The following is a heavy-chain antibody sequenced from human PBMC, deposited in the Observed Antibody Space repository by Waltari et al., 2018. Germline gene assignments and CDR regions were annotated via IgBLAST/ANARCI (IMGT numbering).Heavy chain of an antibody. CDR2: IKQDGSEK. J-gene: IGHJ4*02. D-gene: IGHD6-25*01. Sequence: EVQLVESGGGWVKPGGPLRLSGTASGFTFSSYWMNWVRQAPGKGLEWVANIKQDGSEKYYVDSVKGRFTISRDNAKNSLYLQMNSLRAEDTAVYYCARSQSSALDYWGQGTLVTVSS. CDR1: GFTFSSYW. CDR3: ARSQSSALDY. V-gene: IGHV3-7*01.